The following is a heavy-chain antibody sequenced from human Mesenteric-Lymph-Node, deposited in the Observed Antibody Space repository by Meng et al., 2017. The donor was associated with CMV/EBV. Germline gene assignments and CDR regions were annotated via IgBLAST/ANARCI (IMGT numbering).Heavy chain of an antibody. Sequence: SGYTLTGYYLHWVRQAPGQGLEWMGRINPNSGGTDYAQKFQGRVTMTRDTSISTAYMELSRLRSDDTAVYYCARESCSSTSFKYYFDYWGQGTLVTVSS. J-gene: IGHJ4*02. CDR3: ARESCSSTSFKYYFDY. CDR2: INPNSGGT. V-gene: IGHV1-2*06. CDR1: GYTLTGYY. D-gene: IGHD2-2*01.